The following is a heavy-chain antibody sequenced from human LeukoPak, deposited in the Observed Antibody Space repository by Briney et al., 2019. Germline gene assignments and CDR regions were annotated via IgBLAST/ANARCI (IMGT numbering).Heavy chain of an antibody. D-gene: IGHD1-26*01. J-gene: IGHJ4*02. CDR2: IYSGGST. Sequence: PGGSLRLSCAASGFTVSSDYMSWVRQAPGKGLEWVSVIYSGGSTYYADSVKGRFTISRDNSKNTLYLQMNSLRAEDTAMYYCAREVPSGSYFDYWGQGTLVTVSS. CDR1: GFTVSSDY. V-gene: IGHV3-53*01. CDR3: AREVPSGSYFDY.